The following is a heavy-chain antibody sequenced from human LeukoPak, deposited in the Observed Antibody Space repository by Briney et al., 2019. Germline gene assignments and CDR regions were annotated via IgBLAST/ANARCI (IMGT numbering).Heavy chain of an antibody. V-gene: IGHV3-33*01. Sequence: PGRSLRLSCAASGFTFSSYGMLWVRQAPGKGLEWVAVIWYDGSNKYYADSVKGRFTISRDNSKNTLYLQMNGLRAEDTAVYYCARDRGSWSQYGMDVWGQGTTVTVSS. CDR1: GFTFSSYG. J-gene: IGHJ6*02. CDR3: ARDRGSWSQYGMDV. CDR2: IWYDGSNK. D-gene: IGHD6-13*01.